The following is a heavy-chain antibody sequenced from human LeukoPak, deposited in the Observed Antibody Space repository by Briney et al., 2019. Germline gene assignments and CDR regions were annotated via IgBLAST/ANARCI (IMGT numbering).Heavy chain of an antibody. CDR3: ARDQPTGSSSSLGLSD. CDR2: ISSSSSYI. V-gene: IGHV3-21*01. Sequence: GGSLRLSCAASGFTFKNYDMNWVRQAPGKGLEWVSSISSSSSYIYYADSVKGRFTISRDNAKNSLYLQMNSLRAEDTAVYYCARDQPTGSSSSLGLSDWGQGTLVTVSS. CDR1: GFTFKNYD. J-gene: IGHJ4*02. D-gene: IGHD6-6*01.